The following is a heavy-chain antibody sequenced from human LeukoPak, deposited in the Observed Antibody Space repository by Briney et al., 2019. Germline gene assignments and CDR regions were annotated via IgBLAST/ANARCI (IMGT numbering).Heavy chain of an antibody. Sequence: GGSLRLSCAASGFTFSTYAMNWVRQAPGRGLEWLSGITGSGRSTYYIGSVKGRFTISRDNSKNTLFLQLSSLRVEDTAVYYCAKSGGWSPEEERPFDYWGQGTLVTVSS. J-gene: IGHJ4*02. CDR2: ITGSGRST. D-gene: IGHD6-19*01. CDR1: GFTFSTYA. CDR3: AKSGGWSPEEERPFDY. V-gene: IGHV3-23*01.